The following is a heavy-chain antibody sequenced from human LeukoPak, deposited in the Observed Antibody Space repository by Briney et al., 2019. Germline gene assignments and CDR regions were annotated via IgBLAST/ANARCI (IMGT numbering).Heavy chain of an antibody. D-gene: IGHD1-14*01. CDR2: INHSGST. Sequence: PSETLSLTCAVYGGSFSGYYWSWIRQPPGKGLEWIGEINHSGSTNYNPSLKSRVTISVDTSKNQFSLKLSSVTAADTAVYYCREEPNLKHWFDPWGQGTLVTVSS. CDR1: GGSFSGYY. V-gene: IGHV4-34*01. CDR3: REEPNLKHWFDP. J-gene: IGHJ5*02.